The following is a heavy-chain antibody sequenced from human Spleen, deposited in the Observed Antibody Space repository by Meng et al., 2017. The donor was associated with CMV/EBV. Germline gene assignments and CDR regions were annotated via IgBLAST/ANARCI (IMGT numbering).Heavy chain of an antibody. CDR1: GYTFTGYY. J-gene: IGHJ4*02. D-gene: IGHD3-10*01. CDR3: ARAMVRGVIIGVSY. V-gene: IGHV1-2*02. Sequence: SGYTFTGYYMHWVRQAPGQGLEWMGWINPNSGGTNYAQKFQGRVTMTRDTSIGTAYMELSRLRSDDTAVYYCARAMVRGVIIGVSYWGQGTLVTVSS. CDR2: INPNSGGT.